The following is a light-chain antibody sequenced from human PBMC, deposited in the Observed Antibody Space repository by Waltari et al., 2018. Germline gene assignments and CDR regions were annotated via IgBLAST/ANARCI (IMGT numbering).Light chain of an antibody. J-gene: IGKJ1*01. CDR3: QHYVRLPVT. V-gene: IGKV3-20*01. CDR2: GAF. CDR1: QSVGRT. Sequence: EIVLTQSPGTLSLSPGERAILSCRASQSVGRTLAWYQQKPGQAPRLLIYGAFNRANGIPDRFSGSGSGTDFSLTISRLEPEDFSVYYCQHYVRLPVTFGQGTRVEI.